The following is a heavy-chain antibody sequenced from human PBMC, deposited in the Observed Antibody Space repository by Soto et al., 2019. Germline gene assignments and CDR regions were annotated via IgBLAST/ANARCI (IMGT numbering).Heavy chain of an antibody. CDR3: ARTPDI. CDR2: IYYGST. CDR1: GGSISSGGYS. Sequence: QLQLQESGSGLVKPSQTLSLTCAVSGGSISSGGYSWSWIRQPPGKGLEWIGYIYYGSTYYNPSLKSRVTISVDRSKNQFSLKLSSVTAADMAVYYCARTPDIWGQGTMVTVSS. J-gene: IGHJ3*02. V-gene: IGHV4-30-2*01.